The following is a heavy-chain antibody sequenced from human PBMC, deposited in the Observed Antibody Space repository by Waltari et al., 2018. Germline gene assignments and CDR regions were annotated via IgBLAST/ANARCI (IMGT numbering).Heavy chain of an antibody. CDR3: ARLHSANY. Sequence: EVQVVESGGDLVQPGGSLRLSCAASGFTFSSYRMTWVRQGQGKGLEWVANINADGSEKEYVDSGKGRFTISRDNAKNSLYLQMNSLRVEDMAVYYCARLHSANYWGQGTLVTVSS. V-gene: IGHV3-7*01. CDR1: GFTFSSYR. J-gene: IGHJ4*02. CDR2: INADGSEK. D-gene: IGHD2-15*01.